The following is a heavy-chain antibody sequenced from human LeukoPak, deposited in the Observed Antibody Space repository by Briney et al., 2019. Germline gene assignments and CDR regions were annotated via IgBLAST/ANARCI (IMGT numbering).Heavy chain of an antibody. J-gene: IGHJ4*02. CDR1: GGSISSYY. Sequence: PSETLSLTCTVSGGSISSYYWSWIRQPAGKGLEWIGRIYTSGSTNYNPSLKSRVTMSVDTSKNQFSLKLSSVTAADTAVYYCARGNITEDIVVVPAALDYWGQGTLVTVSS. CDR2: IYTSGST. CDR3: ARGNITEDIVVVPAALDY. V-gene: IGHV4-4*07. D-gene: IGHD2-2*01.